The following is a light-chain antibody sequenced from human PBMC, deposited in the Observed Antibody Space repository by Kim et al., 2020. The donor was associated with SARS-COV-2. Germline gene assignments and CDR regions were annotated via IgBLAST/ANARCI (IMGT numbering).Light chain of an antibody. J-gene: IGLJ3*02. CDR1: SSNIGSNY. CDR2: RNN. V-gene: IGLV1-47*01. Sequence: QSVLTQPPSASGTPGQRVTISCSGSSSNIGSNYVYWYQQLPGTAPKLLIYRNNQRPSGVPDRFSGSKSGTSASLAISGLRSEGEADYYCAAWDDSLSGSWVFGGGTQLTVL. CDR3: AAWDDSLSGSWV.